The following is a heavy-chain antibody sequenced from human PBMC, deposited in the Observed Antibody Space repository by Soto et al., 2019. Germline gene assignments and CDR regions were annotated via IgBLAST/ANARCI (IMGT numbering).Heavy chain of an antibody. CDR2: IYPGDSDT. CDR3: ALRDLCDSSGYPVGDAFDI. CDR1: GYSFTSYW. V-gene: IGHV5-51*01. J-gene: IGHJ3*02. D-gene: IGHD3-22*01. Sequence: PGESLKISCKGSGYSFTSYWIGWVRQMPGKGLEWMGIIYPGDSDTRYSPSFQGQVTISADKSISTAYLQWSSLKASDTAMYYCALRDLCDSSGYPVGDAFDIWGQGTMLTVSS.